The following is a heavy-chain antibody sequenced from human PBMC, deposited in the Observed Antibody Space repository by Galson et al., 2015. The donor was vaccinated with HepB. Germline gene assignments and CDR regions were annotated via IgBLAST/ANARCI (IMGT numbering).Heavy chain of an antibody. Sequence: TLSLTCTVSGGSMSSYYWSWIRQPAGKGLEWIGRVYISGSTNYNPSLKSRVTVSVDTSRNQFSLKLRSVTAADTAVYYCARDGNYDFWSGYPNWFDPWGQGTLVTVSS. V-gene: IGHV4-4*07. CDR2: VYISGST. D-gene: IGHD3-3*01. CDR3: ARDGNYDFWSGYPNWFDP. CDR1: GGSMSSYY. J-gene: IGHJ5*02.